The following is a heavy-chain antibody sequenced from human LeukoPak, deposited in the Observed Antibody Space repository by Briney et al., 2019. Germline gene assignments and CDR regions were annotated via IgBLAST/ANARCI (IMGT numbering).Heavy chain of an antibody. J-gene: IGHJ4*01. CDR2: ISSSANYA. V-gene: IGHV3-11*05. CDR1: GFTFSDYY. D-gene: IGHD3-22*01. CDR3: ARVDDSNIPGLEL. Sequence: GGSLRLSCAASGFTFSDYYMSWIRQAPGKGLEWVSYISSSANYANYADSVKGRFTISRDNAKNSLYLQMNSLRAEDTAVYYCARVDDSNIPGLELWGHGSLVTVSS.